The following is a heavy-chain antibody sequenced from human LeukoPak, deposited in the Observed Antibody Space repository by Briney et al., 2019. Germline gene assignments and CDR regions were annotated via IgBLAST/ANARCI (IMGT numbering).Heavy chain of an antibody. CDR3: ATKQWLAPPPDS. J-gene: IGHJ4*02. V-gene: IGHV3-74*01. CDR2: INTDGIVS. Sequence: PGRSLRLSCAASGFTFSKYWMLWVSHDRGKGQESASRINTDGIVSTYADSVEGRFTVSRDNADNTMFLQMNSVRDEDTAVYYCATKQWLAPPPDSWGQGTPVTVSS. D-gene: IGHD6-19*01. CDR1: GFTFSKYW.